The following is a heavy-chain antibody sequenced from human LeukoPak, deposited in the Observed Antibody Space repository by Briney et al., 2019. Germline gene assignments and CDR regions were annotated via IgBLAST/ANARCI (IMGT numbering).Heavy chain of an antibody. CDR2: IYYSGST. CDR3: ARRASRITIFGVVKSRKGYFDY. Sequence: GSLRLSCAASGFTFSSYAMSWVRQAPGKGLEWIGSIYYSGSTYYNPSLKSRVTISVDTSKNQFSLKLSSVTAADTAVYYCARRASRITIFGVVKSRKGYFDYWGQGTLVTVSS. CDR1: GFTFSSYA. D-gene: IGHD3-3*01. J-gene: IGHJ4*02. V-gene: IGHV4-39*01.